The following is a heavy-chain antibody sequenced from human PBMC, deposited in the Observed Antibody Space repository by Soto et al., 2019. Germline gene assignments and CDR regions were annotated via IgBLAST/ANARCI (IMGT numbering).Heavy chain of an antibody. Sequence: QITLKESGPMLVKPTETLTLTCSFSGFSLNTATAGVSWMRQPPGKALEWLAVIYWDDDKRYSPSLENRLTIFKDTSKNQVVLMMTNMDPRDTATYYCAHLMIAYGGLVADDAFDFWGPGTVVTVSS. CDR2: IYWDDDK. D-gene: IGHD3-16*01. J-gene: IGHJ3*01. CDR1: GFSLNTATAG. CDR3: AHLMIAYGGLVADDAFDF. V-gene: IGHV2-5*02.